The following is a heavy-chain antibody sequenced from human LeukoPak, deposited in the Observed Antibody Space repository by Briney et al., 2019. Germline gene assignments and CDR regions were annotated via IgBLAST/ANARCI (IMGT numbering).Heavy chain of an antibody. CDR3: ARDHYYYGMDV. J-gene: IGHJ6*02. Sequence: PSETLSLTCTVSGGSISSYYWSWIRQPPGKGLEWIGYIYYSGSANYNPSLKSRVTISVDTSKNQFSLKLSSVTAADTAMYYCARDHYYYGMDVWGQGTTVTVS. CDR2: IYYSGSA. V-gene: IGHV4-59*01. CDR1: GGSISSYY.